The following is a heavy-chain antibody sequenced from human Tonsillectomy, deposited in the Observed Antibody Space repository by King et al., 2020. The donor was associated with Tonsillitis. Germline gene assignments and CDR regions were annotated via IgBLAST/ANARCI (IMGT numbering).Heavy chain of an antibody. Sequence: VQLQQWGAGLLKPSETLSLTCAVYGGSLSAYYWTWIRHPPGKGLEWIGEINHSGSTNHNPSLKSRVTISVDTSKNQFSLKLSSVTAAGTAVYYCARGNLVPSSGRYWYWGQGALVTVSS. V-gene: IGHV4-34*01. CDR3: ARGNLVPSSGRYWY. J-gene: IGHJ4*02. CDR2: INHSGST. CDR1: GGSLSAYY. D-gene: IGHD6-25*01.